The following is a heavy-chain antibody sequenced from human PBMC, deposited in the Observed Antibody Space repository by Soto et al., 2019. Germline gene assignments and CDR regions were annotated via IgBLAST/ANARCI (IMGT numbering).Heavy chain of an antibody. CDR1: GFTFSDYY. D-gene: IGHD1-20*01. CDR3: ARGMYNWNDHYYYGMDV. J-gene: IGHJ6*02. V-gene: IGHV3-11*01. CDR2: ISSSGSTI. Sequence: AGGSLRLSCAASGFTFSDYYMSWIRQAPGKGLEWVSYISSSGSTIYYADSVKGRFTISRDNAKNSLYLQMNSLRAEDTAVYYCARGMYNWNDHYYYGMDVWGQGTTVTVSS.